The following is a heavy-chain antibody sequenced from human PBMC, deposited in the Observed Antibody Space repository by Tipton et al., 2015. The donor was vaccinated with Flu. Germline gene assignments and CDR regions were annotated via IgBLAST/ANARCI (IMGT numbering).Heavy chain of an antibody. Sequence: LSLTCTVSGGSISSSSYYWGWIRQPPGKGLEWIGSIYYSGSTYYNPSLKSRVTISVDTSKNQFSLKLSSVTAADTAVYYCARVRGYYYDFDYWGQGTLVTVSS. D-gene: IGHD3-22*01. V-gene: IGHV4-39*01. J-gene: IGHJ4*02. CDR3: ARVRGYYYDFDY. CDR2: IYYSGST. CDR1: GGSISSSSYY.